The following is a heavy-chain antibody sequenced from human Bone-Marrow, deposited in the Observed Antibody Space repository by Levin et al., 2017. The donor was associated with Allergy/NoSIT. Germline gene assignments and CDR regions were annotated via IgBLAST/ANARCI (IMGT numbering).Heavy chain of an antibody. CDR3: AVERGRYSSSWYGDAFDI. J-gene: IGHJ3*02. D-gene: IGHD6-13*01. Sequence: ASVKVSCKASGYTFTSYGISWVRQAPGQGLEWMGWISAYNGNTNYAQKLQGRVTMTTDTSTSTAYMELRSLRSDDTAVYYCAVERGRYSSSWYGDAFDIWGQGTMVTVSS. CDR1: GYTFTSYG. V-gene: IGHV1-18*01. CDR2: ISAYNGNT.